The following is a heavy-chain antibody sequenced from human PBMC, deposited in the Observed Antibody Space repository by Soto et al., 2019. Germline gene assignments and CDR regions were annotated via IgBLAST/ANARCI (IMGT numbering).Heavy chain of an antibody. CDR2: IYHSGST. V-gene: IGHV4-31*03. D-gene: IGHD3-10*01. J-gene: IGHJ5*02. CDR3: VGDGAGPFGRGWFAP. Sequence: QVQLQESGPGLVKPSQTLSLSCTVSGDSISRGGYYWNWIRQHPRKGLEWIGYIYHSGSTNYNPCLKSGLTASVEPSSILLSVEWTRVTAAAAAVYYGVGDGAGPFGRGWFAPWGQGILVPVPS. CDR1: GDSISRGGYY.